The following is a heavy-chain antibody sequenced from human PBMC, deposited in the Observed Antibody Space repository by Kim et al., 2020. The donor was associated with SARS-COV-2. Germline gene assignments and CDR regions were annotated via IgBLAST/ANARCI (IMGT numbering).Heavy chain of an antibody. CDR2: MKEDGTDA. Sequence: GGSLRLSCVASGFAFSNYWMNWVRQPPGMGLEWVASMKEDGTDASYVYSVRGRFTISRDNAKKSLYLQMNSLRAEDTAIYYCARDNIPGAWGQGTLVIVSS. V-gene: IGHV3-7*03. J-gene: IGHJ5*02. D-gene: IGHD3-10*01. CDR1: GFAFSNYW. CDR3: ARDNIPGA.